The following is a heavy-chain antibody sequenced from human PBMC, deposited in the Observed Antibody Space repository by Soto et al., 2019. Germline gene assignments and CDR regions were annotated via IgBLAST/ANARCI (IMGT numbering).Heavy chain of an antibody. V-gene: IGHV1-2*04. CDR1: GYTFTGYY. Sequence: GASVKVSCKASGYTFTGYYMHWVRQAPGQGLEWMGCINPNSGGTNYAQNFQGWVTMTRDTSISTAYMELSRLRSDDTAVYYCARDRTGYDFWSGYYPAYGMDVWGQGTTVTVSS. CDR2: INPNSGGT. J-gene: IGHJ6*02. D-gene: IGHD3-3*01. CDR3: ARDRTGYDFWSGYYPAYGMDV.